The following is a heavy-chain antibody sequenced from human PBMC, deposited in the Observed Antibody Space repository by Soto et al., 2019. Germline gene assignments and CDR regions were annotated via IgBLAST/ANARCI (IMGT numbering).Heavy chain of an antibody. CDR1: GFIFSSYA. CDR3: AREGGYCSGGSCYTGAFDI. Sequence: QVQLVESGGGVVQPGRSQRLSCAPSGFIFSSYAMHWVRQAPGKGLEWVAVISYDGSNKYYADSVKGRFTISRDNSKSTLCLQMNSLRPEDTAVYYCAREGGYCSGGSCYTGAFDIWGQGTMVTVSS. D-gene: IGHD2-15*01. CDR2: ISYDGSNK. V-gene: IGHV3-30-3*01. J-gene: IGHJ3*02.